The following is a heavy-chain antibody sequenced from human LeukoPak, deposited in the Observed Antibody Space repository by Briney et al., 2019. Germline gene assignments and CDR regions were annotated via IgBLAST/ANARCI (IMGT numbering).Heavy chain of an antibody. Sequence: PGGSLRLSCAASGFTFSSYEMNWVRQAPGKGLEWVSYISSSGSTIYYADSVKGRFTISRDNAKNSLYLQMNSLRAEDTAVYYCARDTPWDYYDSSGPNSDYGMDVWGQGTTVTVSS. CDR3: ARDTPWDYYDSSGPNSDYGMDV. V-gene: IGHV3-48*03. CDR2: ISSSGSTI. CDR1: GFTFSSYE. D-gene: IGHD3-22*01. J-gene: IGHJ6*02.